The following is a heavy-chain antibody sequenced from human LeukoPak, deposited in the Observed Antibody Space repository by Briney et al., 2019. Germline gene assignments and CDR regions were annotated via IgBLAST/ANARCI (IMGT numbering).Heavy chain of an antibody. CDR1: GFTFSSYW. CDR3: AKSITMIVVVIGVDY. Sequence: GGSLRLSCAASGFTFSSYWMNWVRQAPGKGLEWVSAISGSGGSTYYADSVKGRFTISRDNSKNTLYLQMNSLRVEDTAVYYCAKSITMIVVVIGVDYWGQGTLVTVSS. J-gene: IGHJ4*02. CDR2: ISGSGGST. D-gene: IGHD3-22*01. V-gene: IGHV3-23*01.